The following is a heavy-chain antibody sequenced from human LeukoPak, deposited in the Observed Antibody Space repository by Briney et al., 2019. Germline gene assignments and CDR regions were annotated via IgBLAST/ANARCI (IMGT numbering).Heavy chain of an antibody. D-gene: IGHD2-2*01. CDR3: AREDIVVVPAAILLEYYYYYMDV. CDR2: IYTSGST. CDR1: GGSISSYY. V-gene: IGHV4-4*07. Sequence: SEALSLTCTVSGGSISSYYRSWIRQPAGKGLEWIGRIYTSGSTNYNPSLKSRVPMSVDTSKNQFSLKLSSVTAADTAVYYCAREDIVVVPAAILLEYYYYYMDVWGKGTTVTVSS. J-gene: IGHJ6*03.